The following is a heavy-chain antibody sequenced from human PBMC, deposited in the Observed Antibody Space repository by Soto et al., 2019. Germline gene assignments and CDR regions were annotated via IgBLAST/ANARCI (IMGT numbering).Heavy chain of an antibody. Sequence: ASVNVSCKASGYTFTGYYMHWVRQAPGQGLEWMGWINPNSGGTNYAQKFQGRVTMTRDTSISTAYMELSRLRSDDTAVYYCASAYYGGITIFGVVIDYYYYYGMDVWGQGTTVTVSS. CDR1: GYTFTGYY. CDR2: INPNSGGT. V-gene: IGHV1-2*02. D-gene: IGHD3-3*01. CDR3: ASAYYGGITIFGVVIDYYYYYGMDV. J-gene: IGHJ6*02.